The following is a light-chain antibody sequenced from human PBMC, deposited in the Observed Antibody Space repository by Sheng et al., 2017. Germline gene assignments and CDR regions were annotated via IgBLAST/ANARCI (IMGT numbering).Light chain of an antibody. J-gene: IGLJ1*01. Sequence: SSELTQDPAVSVALGQTVRITCQGDSLRSYYASWYQQKPGQAPVLVIYGKTNRPSGIPDRFSGSSSGNTASLIITGAQAEDEADYYCNSRDTSGNYVFGTGTKVTVL. V-gene: IGLV3-19*01. CDR3: NSRDTSGNYV. CDR1: SLRSYY. CDR2: GKT.